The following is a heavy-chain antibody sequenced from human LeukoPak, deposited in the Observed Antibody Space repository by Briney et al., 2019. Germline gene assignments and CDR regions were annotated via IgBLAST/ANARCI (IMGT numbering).Heavy chain of an antibody. CDR2: IYHSGST. V-gene: IGHV4-38-2*02. CDR1: GYSISSGYY. D-gene: IGHD3-22*01. CDR3: AREVISTTNY. Sequence: PSETLSLTCTVSGYSISSGYYWGWIRQPPGKGLEWIGSIYHSGSTYYNPSLKSRVTISVDTSKNQFSLKLSSVTAADTAVYYCAREVISTTNYWGRGTLVTVSS. J-gene: IGHJ4*02.